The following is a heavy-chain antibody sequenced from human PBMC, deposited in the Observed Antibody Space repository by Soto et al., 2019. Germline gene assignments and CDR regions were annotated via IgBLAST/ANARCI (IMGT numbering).Heavy chain of an antibody. CDR1: GFTFSSYE. CDR3: ARRSGSYHIDY. Sequence: PGGSLRLSCAASGFTFSSYEMNWVRQAPGKGLEWVSYISSSGSTIYYADSVKGRFTISRDNAKNSLYLQMNSLRAEDTAVYYCARRSGSYHIDYWGQGTLVTVSS. CDR2: ISSSGSTI. J-gene: IGHJ4*02. V-gene: IGHV3-48*03. D-gene: IGHD1-26*01.